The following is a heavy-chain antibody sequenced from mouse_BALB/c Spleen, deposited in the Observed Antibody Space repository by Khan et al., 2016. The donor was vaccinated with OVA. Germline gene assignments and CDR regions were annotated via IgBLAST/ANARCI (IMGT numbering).Heavy chain of an antibody. CDR2: INPSNGYT. D-gene: IGHD2-14*01. Sequence: VQLQESGAELVRPGASVKMSCKASGYTFTSYTIHWIKLRPGQGLEWIGYINPSNGYTNYNQKFKDKATLTADKSSTTAYMELSSLTSDDSALYNWGRDGAYHRNDGWFAYWGQGTLVTVSA. CDR3: GRDGAYHRNDGWFAY. CDR1: GYTFTSYT. V-gene: IGHV1-4*01. J-gene: IGHJ3*01.